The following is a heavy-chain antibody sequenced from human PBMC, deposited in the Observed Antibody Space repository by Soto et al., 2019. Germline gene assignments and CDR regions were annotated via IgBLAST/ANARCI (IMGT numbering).Heavy chain of an antibody. CDR2: INPNSGGT. V-gene: IGHV1-2*02. Sequence: GASVKVSCKASGYTFTGYYMHWVRQAPGQGLEWMGWINPNSGGTNYAQKFQGRVTMTRDTSISTAYMELSRLRSDDTAVYYCARPHGPSSIAALMDVWGQGTTVTVSS. CDR1: GYTFTGYY. CDR3: ARPHGPSSIAALMDV. J-gene: IGHJ6*02. D-gene: IGHD6-6*01.